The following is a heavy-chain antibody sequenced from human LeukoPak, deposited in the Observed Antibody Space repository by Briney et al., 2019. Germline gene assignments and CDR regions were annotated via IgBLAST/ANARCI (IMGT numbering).Heavy chain of an antibody. Sequence: SGPTLVKPTQTLTLTCTFSGFSLNSGVVGVGWIRQPPGKALEWLALIYWNDDKRYSPSLKNRLTITKDASENQVVLTLTNMEPVDTATYYCTHTVDYGGNPNDYWGQGTLVTVPS. J-gene: IGHJ4*02. D-gene: IGHD4-23*01. CDR1: GFSLNSGVVG. CDR3: THTVDYGGNPNDY. CDR2: IYWNDDK. V-gene: IGHV2-5*01.